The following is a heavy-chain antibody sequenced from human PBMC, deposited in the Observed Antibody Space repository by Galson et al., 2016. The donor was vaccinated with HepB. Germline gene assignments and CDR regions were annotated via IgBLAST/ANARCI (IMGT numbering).Heavy chain of an antibody. Sequence: SVKVSCTASGYIFTSYYIHWVRQAPGQGPEWMGIISPSGGRTNFAQKFQGRVNMTRDTARSTVYMELSGLRSEETGLYFCARDRGFKTGPLDVWGQGTMVTVSS. V-gene: IGHV1-46*01. CDR3: ARDRGFKTGPLDV. CDR2: ISPSGGRT. CDR1: GYIFTSYY. J-gene: IGHJ3*01. D-gene: IGHD1-1*01.